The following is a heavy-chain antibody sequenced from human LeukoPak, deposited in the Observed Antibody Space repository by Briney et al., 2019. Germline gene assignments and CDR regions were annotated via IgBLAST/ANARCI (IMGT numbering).Heavy chain of an antibody. Sequence: PGGSLRLSCAARGFTFSDTWMSWVRHTPGQGLEWVGRIQSKADGGTPAYAVPVKGRFIIPRDDSKNTVYLQMDSLKIEDTGVYYCTTVYYWGQGTVVTVAS. CDR1: GFTFSDTW. CDR3: TTVYY. CDR2: IQSKADGGTP. J-gene: IGHJ4*02. V-gene: IGHV3-15*01.